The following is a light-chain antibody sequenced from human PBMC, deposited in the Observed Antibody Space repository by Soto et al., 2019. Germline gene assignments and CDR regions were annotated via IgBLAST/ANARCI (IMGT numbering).Light chain of an antibody. CDR3: QQYNNWPWT. CDR2: AAS. V-gene: IGKV3-15*01. J-gene: IGKJ1*01. CDR1: QSVSSN. Sequence: ERVLTQSPPTLSVSPWERATLSCRASQSVSSNLAWYQQKPGQAPRLLIYAASTRATGIPARFSGSGSGTEFTLTISSLQSEDFAVYYCQQYNNWPWTFGQGTKVDIK.